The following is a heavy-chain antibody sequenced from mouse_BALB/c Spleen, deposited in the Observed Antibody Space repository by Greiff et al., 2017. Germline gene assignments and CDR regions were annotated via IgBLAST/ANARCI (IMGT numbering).Heavy chain of an antibody. D-gene: IGHD2-3*01. CDR3: ARFYAAWFAY. J-gene: IGHJ3*01. Sequence: EVHLVESGGGLVKPGGSLKLSCAASGFTFSSYAMSWVRQSPEKRLEWVAEISSGGSYTYYPDTVTGRFTISRDNAKNTLYLEMSSLRSEDTAMYYCARFYAAWFAYWGQGTLVTVSA. CDR1: GFTFSSYA. V-gene: IGHV5-9-4*01. CDR2: ISSGGSYT.